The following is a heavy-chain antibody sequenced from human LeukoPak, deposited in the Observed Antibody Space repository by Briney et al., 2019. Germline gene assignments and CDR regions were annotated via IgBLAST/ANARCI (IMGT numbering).Heavy chain of an antibody. V-gene: IGHV4-59*02. J-gene: IGHJ4*02. CDR2: VYYSGST. CDR1: GASVSSYY. CDR3: ARGDRYYDILTGYYSYYFDY. D-gene: IGHD3-9*01. Sequence: PSETLSLTCTVSGASVSSYYWSWIRQPPGKGLEWIGFVYYSGSTNYNPSLKSRVSISVDTAKYQFSLKLSSVTAADTAVYYCARGDRYYDILTGYYSYYFDYWGQGTLVTVSS.